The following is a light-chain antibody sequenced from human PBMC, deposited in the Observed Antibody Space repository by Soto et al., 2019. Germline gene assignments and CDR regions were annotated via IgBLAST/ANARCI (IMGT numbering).Light chain of an antibody. J-gene: IGLJ3*02. Sequence: QSVLTQPASGSQSPGQSITSSCSGTSSGVGNYNLVSWYQHDPGKAPKLIIYEVTKRTSEVSNRFSGSRSSNTASLTISGLHAEDEADYYCCSYAGSSSWVFGGGTKLTV. CDR3: CSYAGSSSWV. CDR1: SSGVGNYNL. V-gene: IGLV2-23*02. CDR2: EVT.